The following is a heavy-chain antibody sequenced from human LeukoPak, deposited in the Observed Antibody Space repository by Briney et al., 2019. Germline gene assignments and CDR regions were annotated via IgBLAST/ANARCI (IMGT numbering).Heavy chain of an antibody. Sequence: GGSLRLSCAASGFTLTRYALSWVRQAPGKGLEWVSAISISGDGTYYADSVKGRFTISRDNSRNMLFLHMNSLTTEDTAVYYCAKDLLFPKFGSESWGQGTLVTVSS. CDR2: ISISGDGT. J-gene: IGHJ5*02. D-gene: IGHD2-21*02. V-gene: IGHV3-23*01. CDR3: AKDLLFPKFGSES. CDR1: GFTLTRYA.